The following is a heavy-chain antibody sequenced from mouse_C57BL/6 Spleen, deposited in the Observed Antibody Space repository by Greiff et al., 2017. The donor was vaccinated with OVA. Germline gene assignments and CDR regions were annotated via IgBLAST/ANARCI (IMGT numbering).Heavy chain of an antibody. D-gene: IGHD2-4*01. CDR1: GYAFSSSW. V-gene: IGHV1-82*01. CDR2: IYPGDGDT. CDR3: ARQGVDYTYAMDY. J-gene: IGHJ4*01. Sequence: QVQLQQSGPELVKPGASVKISCKASGYAFSSSWMNWVKQRPGKGLEWIGRIYPGDGDTNYNGKFKGKATLTADNSSSTAYMQLSSLTSEDSAVYFCARQGVDYTYAMDYWGQGTSVTVSS.